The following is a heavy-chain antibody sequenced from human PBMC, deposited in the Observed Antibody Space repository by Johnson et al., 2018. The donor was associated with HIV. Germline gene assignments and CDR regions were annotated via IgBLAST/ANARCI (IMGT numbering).Heavy chain of an antibody. CDR2: ITGSGDT. D-gene: IGHD3-10*01. J-gene: IGHJ3*02. CDR1: GFTFSSWP. V-gene: IGHV3-64*04. CDR3: AKDRDYYGSGLI. Sequence: QELLVESGGALVQPGGSLRLSCAASGFTFSSWPMHWVRQAPGKGLEYVSRITGSGDTYYVNSVKGRFTISRDNSKNTLYLQMNSLRAEDTAVYYCAKDRDYYGSGLIWGQGTMVTVSS.